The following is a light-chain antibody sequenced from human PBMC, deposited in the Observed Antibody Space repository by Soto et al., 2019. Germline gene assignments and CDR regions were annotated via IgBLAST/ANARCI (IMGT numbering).Light chain of an antibody. CDR3: SSYTSSSLV. Sequence: QSALTQPASVSGSPGQSITISCTGTSSDVGGYTYVSWYQQHPGKAPKLMIYEVSNRPSGVSNRFSGSKSGNTASLTISGLQAEDEADYYCSSYTSSSLVVGGGTKVTVL. CDR1: SSDVGGYTY. V-gene: IGLV2-14*01. CDR2: EVS. J-gene: IGLJ3*02.